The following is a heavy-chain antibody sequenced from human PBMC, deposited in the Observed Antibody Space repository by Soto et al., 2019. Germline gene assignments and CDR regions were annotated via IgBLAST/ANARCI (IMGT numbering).Heavy chain of an antibody. CDR1: GGSFSGYY. V-gene: IGHV4-34*01. J-gene: IGHJ6*03. CDR3: ARGRYCSSTSCPRGYYYYMDV. CDR2: INHSGST. D-gene: IGHD2-2*01. Sequence: QVQLQQWGAGLLKPSETLSLTCAVYGGSFSGYYWSWIRQPPGKGLEWIGEINHSGSTNYNPSLKSRVTISVDTSKNQFSLKLSSGTAADTAVYYCARGRYCSSTSCPRGYYYYMDVWGKGTTVTVSS.